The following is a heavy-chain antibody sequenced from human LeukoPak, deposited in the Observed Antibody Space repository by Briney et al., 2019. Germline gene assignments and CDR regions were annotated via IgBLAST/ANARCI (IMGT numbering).Heavy chain of an antibody. CDR3: ARGPGAIDY. D-gene: IGHD1-26*01. V-gene: IGHV4-34*01. CDR2: INHSGST. J-gene: IGHJ4*02. CDR1: GGSFSGYY. Sequence: SETLSLTCAVYGGSFSGYYWSWIRQPPGKGLEWIGEINHSGSTNYNPSLKSRVTISVDTSKNQFSLKLSSVTVADTAVYYCARGPGAIDYWGQGTLVTVSS.